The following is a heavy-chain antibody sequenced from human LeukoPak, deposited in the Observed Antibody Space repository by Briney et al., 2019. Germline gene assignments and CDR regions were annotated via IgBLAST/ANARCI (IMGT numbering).Heavy chain of an antibody. D-gene: IGHD5-12*01. Sequence: PGGSLRLSCAASGFTLGSFWMHWVRQAPGKGLVWVSFINNDGSIADYADSVKGRFTISRDNAKNTVYLQMNSLGAEDRAVYYCARGGPAGQTPDYWGHGTLVTVSA. V-gene: IGHV3-74*01. CDR1: GFTLGSFW. CDR2: INNDGSIA. J-gene: IGHJ4*01. CDR3: ARGGPAGQTPDY.